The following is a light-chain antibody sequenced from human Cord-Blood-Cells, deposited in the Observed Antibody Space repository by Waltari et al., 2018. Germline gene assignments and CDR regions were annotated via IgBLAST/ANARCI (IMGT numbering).Light chain of an antibody. J-gene: IGKJ4*01. CDR3: QQYDNLLT. V-gene: IGKV1-33*01. Sequence: DIQMTQSPSSLSASVGDRVTITCQASQDISNYLNWYQQKQGKAPKLLIYAASILETGVPSRFRGSGSVTDFTFTISSLQPEDIATYYCQQYDNLLTFGGGTKVEIK. CDR2: AAS. CDR1: QDISNY.